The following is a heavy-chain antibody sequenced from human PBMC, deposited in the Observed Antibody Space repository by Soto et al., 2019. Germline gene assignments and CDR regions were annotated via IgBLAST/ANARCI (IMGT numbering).Heavy chain of an antibody. V-gene: IGHV3-23*01. CDR1: GFAFSSYV. CDR2: ISGGGGTT. CDR3: AKDRIYHSSGYDYAGFDY. J-gene: IGHJ4*02. D-gene: IGHD3-22*01. Sequence: GGSLRLSCAGSGFAFSSYVMIWVRQAPGKGLEWVSGISGGGGTTYYADSVKGRFTISRDNSKNMVYQQMSSLRAEDTAVYYCAKDRIYHSSGYDYAGFDYWGQGTLVTVSS.